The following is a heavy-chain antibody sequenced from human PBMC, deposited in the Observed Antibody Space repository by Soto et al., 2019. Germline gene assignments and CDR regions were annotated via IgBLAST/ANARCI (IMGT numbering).Heavy chain of an antibody. Sequence: QVQLVQSGAEVKKPGSSVKVSCKASGGTFSSYAISWVRQAPGQGLEWMGGIIPIFGTANYAQKFQGRVTITADESTSTAYMELSSLRSEDTAVYYCARAPQYYDILTGYYKPGDYYYGMDVWGQGTTVTVSS. D-gene: IGHD3-9*01. CDR3: ARAPQYYDILTGYYKPGDYYYGMDV. J-gene: IGHJ6*02. V-gene: IGHV1-69*01. CDR1: GGTFSSYA. CDR2: IIPIFGTA.